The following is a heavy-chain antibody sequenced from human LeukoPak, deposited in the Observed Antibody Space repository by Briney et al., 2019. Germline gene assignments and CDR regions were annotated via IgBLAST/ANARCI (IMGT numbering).Heavy chain of an antibody. D-gene: IGHD2-8*01. V-gene: IGHV3-74*01. J-gene: IGHJ4*02. CDR2: IKDDGSTT. Sequence: QPGGSLRLSCAVSGFTFGSRLMHWVRQAPGKGLVWVALIKDDGSTTNYADSVKGRFTASRDDAKNTVYLQMSSLRAEDTAVYYCHSLAFVTNWGQGTLVTVSS. CDR1: GFTFGSRL. CDR3: HSLAFVTN.